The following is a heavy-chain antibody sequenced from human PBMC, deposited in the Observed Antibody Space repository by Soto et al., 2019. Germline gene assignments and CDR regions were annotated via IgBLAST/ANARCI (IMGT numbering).Heavy chain of an antibody. D-gene: IGHD4-17*01. Sequence: EVQLLESGGGLVQPGGSLRLSCAASGFTFSTYAMSWVRQAPGEGLEWVSGIGGGTGATYNADSVKGRFIISRDNSKNTLYLQMSNLSVEDTAVYYCAKNAMSTVTRRGQYFDSWGQGTLVTVSS. CDR3: AKNAMSTVTRRGQYFDS. CDR2: IGGGTGAT. J-gene: IGHJ4*02. CDR1: GFTFSTYA. V-gene: IGHV3-23*01.